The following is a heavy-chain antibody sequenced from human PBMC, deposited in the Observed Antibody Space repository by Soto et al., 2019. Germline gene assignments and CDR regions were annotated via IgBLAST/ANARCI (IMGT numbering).Heavy chain of an antibody. V-gene: IGHV4-59*01. CDR2: IYYSGST. CDR1: GGSISSYY. CDR3: ARSGSYYGEDAFDI. Sequence: QVQLQESGPGLVKPSETLSLTCTVSGGSISSYYWSWIRQPPGKGLEWIGYIYYSGSTNYNPSLKSRVTISVDTSKNQFSLKLSSVTAADTAVYYCARSGSYYGEDAFDIWGQGTMVTVSS. J-gene: IGHJ3*02. D-gene: IGHD1-26*01.